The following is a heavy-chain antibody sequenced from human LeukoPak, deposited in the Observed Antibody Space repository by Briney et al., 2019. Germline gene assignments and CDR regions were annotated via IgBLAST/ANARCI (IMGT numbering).Heavy chain of an antibody. V-gene: IGHV3-23*01. CDR3: AKARGYGSGWYDRIDY. CDR1: GFTFSSSA. J-gene: IGHJ4*02. Sequence: GGSLRLSCAASGFTFSSSAMSWVRQAPGKGLEWVSAISGSGDSTFYADSVKGRFTISRDNSKNTLHLQMNSQRAEDTALYYCAKARGYGSGWYDRIDYWGQGTLVTASS. D-gene: IGHD6-19*01. CDR2: ISGSGDST.